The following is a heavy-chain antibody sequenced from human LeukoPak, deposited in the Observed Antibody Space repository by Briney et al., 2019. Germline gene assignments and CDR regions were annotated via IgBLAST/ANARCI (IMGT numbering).Heavy chain of an antibody. D-gene: IGHD3-10*01. CDR2: INHSGST. Sequence: SETLSLTCAVYGGSFSGYYWSLIRQPPGKGLEWIGEINHSGSTNYNPSLKSRVTISVDTSKNQFSLKLSSVTAADTAVYYCARAAMVRGVTDYYYYGMDVWGQGTTVTVSS. V-gene: IGHV4-34*01. CDR3: ARAAMVRGVTDYYYYGMDV. CDR1: GGSFSGYY. J-gene: IGHJ6*02.